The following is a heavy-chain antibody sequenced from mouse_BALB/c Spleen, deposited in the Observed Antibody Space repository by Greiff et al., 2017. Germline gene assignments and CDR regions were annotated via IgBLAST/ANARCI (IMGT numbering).Heavy chain of an antibody. CDR3: TRFYDYDERTWFAY. V-gene: IGHV1S22*01. J-gene: IGHJ3*01. Sequence: LQQPGSELVRPGASVKLSCKASGYTFTSYWMHWVKQRPGQGLEWIGNIYPGSGSTNYDEKFKSKATLTVDTSSSTAYMQLSSLTSEDSAVYYCTRFYDYDERTWFAYWGQGTLVTVSA. D-gene: IGHD2-4*01. CDR1: GYTFTSYW. CDR2: IYPGSGST.